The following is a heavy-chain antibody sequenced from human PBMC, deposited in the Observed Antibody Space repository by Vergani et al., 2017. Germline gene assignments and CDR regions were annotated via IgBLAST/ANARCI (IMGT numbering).Heavy chain of an antibody. CDR3: TSSSSWYGLGDH. D-gene: IGHD6-13*01. CDR1: GFTFSGSA. CDR2: IRSKANSYAT. J-gene: IGHJ4*02. V-gene: IGHV3-73*01. Sequence: EVQLVESGGGLVQPGGSLKLSCAASGFTFSGSAMHWVRQASGKGLEWVGRIRSKANSYATAYAASVKGRFTISRDDSKNTAYLQMNSLKTEDTAVYYCTSSSSWYGLGDHWGQGTLVTVSS.